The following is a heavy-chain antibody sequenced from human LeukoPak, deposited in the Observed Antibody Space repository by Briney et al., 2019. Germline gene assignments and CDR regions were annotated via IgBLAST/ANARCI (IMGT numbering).Heavy chain of an antibody. CDR3: ARDYDSISYFDY. CDR2: ISYDGSNK. J-gene: IGHJ4*02. D-gene: IGHD3-22*01. Sequence: PGGSLRLSCAASGFTFSSYAMHWVRQAPGKGLEWMAVISYDGSNKYYADSVKGRFTISRDNSKNTLYLQMNSLRAEDTAVYYCARDYDSISYFDYWGQGTLVTVSS. V-gene: IGHV3-30-3*01. CDR1: GFTFSSYA.